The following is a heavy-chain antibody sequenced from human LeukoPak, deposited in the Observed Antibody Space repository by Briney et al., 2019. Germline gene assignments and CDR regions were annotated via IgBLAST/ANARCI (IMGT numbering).Heavy chain of an antibody. Sequence: SETLSLTCAVYGGSFSGYYWSWIRQPPGKGLEWIGEINHSGSTNYNPSLKSRVIISVDTSKNQFSLKLSSVTAADTAVYYCARSPVYCSGGSCYGSYYYYYGMDVWGQGTTVTVSS. CDR3: ARSPVYCSGGSCYGSYYYYYGMDV. CDR2: INHSGST. D-gene: IGHD2-15*01. J-gene: IGHJ6*02. CDR1: GGSFSGYY. V-gene: IGHV4-34*01.